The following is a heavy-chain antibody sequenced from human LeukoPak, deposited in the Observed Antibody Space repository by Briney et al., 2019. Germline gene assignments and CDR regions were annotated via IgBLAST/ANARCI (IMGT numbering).Heavy chain of an antibody. J-gene: IGHJ6*02. Sequence: GGSLRLSCAASGFTFSSYAMSWVRQAPEKGLEWVSAISGSGGSTYYADSVKGRFTISRDNSKNTLYLQMNSLRAEDTAVYYCAKEALGYGYYYYGMDVWGQGTTVTVSS. V-gene: IGHV3-23*01. D-gene: IGHD5-18*01. CDR1: GFTFSSYA. CDR2: ISGSGGST. CDR3: AKEALGYGYYYYGMDV.